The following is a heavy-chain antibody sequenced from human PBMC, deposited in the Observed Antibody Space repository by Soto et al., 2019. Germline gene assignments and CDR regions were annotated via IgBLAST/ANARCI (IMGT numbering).Heavy chain of an antibody. CDR1: GFTFSNAW. V-gene: IGHV3-15*07. CDR2: IKSKTDGGTT. D-gene: IGHD3-3*01. J-gene: IGHJ3*02. Sequence: PGGSLRLSCAASGFTFSNAWMNWVRQAPGKGLEWVGRIKSKTDGGTTDYAAPVKGRFTISRDDSKNTLYLQMNSLKTEDTAVYYCTTGSPRPYDFWSGYYTRPRAFDIWGQGTMVTVSS. CDR3: TTGSPRPYDFWSGYYTRPRAFDI.